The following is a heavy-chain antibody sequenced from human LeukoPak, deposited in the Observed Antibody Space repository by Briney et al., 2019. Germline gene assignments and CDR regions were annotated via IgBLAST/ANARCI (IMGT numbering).Heavy chain of an antibody. CDR1: GFTFSSYW. J-gene: IGHJ3*01. CDR3: ARDSTGWQANAYDV. Sequence: GGSLRLSCAASGFTFSSYWMNWVRQAPGKGLEWVANIKQDGSEKYYVDSVTGRFTISRDNAKNSVYLEMNNLRVEDTAVYYCARDSTGWQANAYDVWGQGTMVTVSS. CDR2: IKQDGSEK. D-gene: IGHD2-8*02. V-gene: IGHV3-7*01.